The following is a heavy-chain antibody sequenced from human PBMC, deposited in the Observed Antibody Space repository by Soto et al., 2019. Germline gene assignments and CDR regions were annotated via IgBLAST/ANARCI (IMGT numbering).Heavy chain of an antibody. D-gene: IGHD3-10*01. CDR3: ARTYYYGSGSYYRELDV. CDR2: INAGNGNT. J-gene: IGHJ6*04. V-gene: IGHV1-3*01. Sequence: ASVKVSCKASGYTFTSYAMHWVRQAPGQRLEWMGWINAGNGNTKYSQKFQGRVTITRDTSASTAYMELSSLRSEDTAVYYCARTYYYGSGSYYRELDVWGKGTTVTVSS. CDR1: GYTFTSYA.